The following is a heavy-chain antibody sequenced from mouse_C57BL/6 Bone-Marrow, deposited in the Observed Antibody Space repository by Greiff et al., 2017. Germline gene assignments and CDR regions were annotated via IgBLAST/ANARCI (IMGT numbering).Heavy chain of an antibody. CDR2: ISNGGGST. Sequence: EVKVVESGGGLVQPGGSLKLSCAASGFTFSDYYMYWVRQTPEKRLEWVAYISNGGGSTYYPDTVKGRFTISRDNAKNTLYLQLSRLKSEDTAMYYCARRDYDYDGWFAYWGQGTLVTVSA. V-gene: IGHV5-12*01. CDR1: GFTFSDYY. CDR3: ARRDYDYDGWFAY. J-gene: IGHJ3*01. D-gene: IGHD2-4*01.